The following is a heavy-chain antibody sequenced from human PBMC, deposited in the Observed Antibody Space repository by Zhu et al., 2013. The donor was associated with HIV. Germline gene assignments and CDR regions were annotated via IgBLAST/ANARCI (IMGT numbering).Heavy chain of an antibody. CDR2: IIPIFGTA. CDR1: GGTFSSYA. D-gene: IGHD3-10*01. Sequence: QVQLVQSGAEVKKPGSSVKVSCKASGGTFSSYAISWVRQAPGQGLEWMGGIIPIFGTANYAQKFQGRVTITADESTSTAYMELSSLRSEDTAVYYCASLWFGEPGIGRYYYYGMDVWGQGTTVTVSS. CDR3: ASLWFGEPGIGRYYYYGMDV. J-gene: IGHJ6*02. V-gene: IGHV1-69*01.